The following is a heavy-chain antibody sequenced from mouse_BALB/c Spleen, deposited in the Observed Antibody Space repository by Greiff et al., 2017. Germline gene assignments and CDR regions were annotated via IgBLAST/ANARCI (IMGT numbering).Heavy chain of an antibody. D-gene: IGHD2-2*01. CDR1: GFNIKDTY. J-gene: IGHJ4*01. CDR3: ASDGYDEGYYYAMDY. V-gene: IGHV14-3*02. Sequence: EVQLQQSGAELVKPGASVKLSCTASGFNIKDTYMHWVKQRPEQGLEWIGRIDPANGNTKYDPKFQGKATITADTSSNTAYLQLSSLTSEDTAVYYRASDGYDEGYYYAMDYWGQGTSVTVSS. CDR2: IDPANGNT.